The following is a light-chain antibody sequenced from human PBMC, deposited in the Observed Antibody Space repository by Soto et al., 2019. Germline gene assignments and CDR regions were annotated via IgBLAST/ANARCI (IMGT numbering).Light chain of an antibody. V-gene: IGLV2-8*01. CDR1: SSDVGGYNY. CDR2: EVS. J-gene: IGLJ2*01. CDR3: SSYAGSNNFV. Sequence: QSALTQPPSASGSPGQSVTISCTGTSSDVGGYNYVSWYQQHPGKAPKLMIYEVSKRPSGVPDRFSGSMSGNTASLTVSGLQAEDEADYYCSSYAGSNNFVFGGGTKVTVL.